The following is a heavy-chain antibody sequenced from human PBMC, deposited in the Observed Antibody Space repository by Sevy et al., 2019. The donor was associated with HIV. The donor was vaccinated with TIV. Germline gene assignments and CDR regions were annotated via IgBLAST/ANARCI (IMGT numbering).Heavy chain of an antibody. J-gene: IGHJ6*02. V-gene: IGHV3-21*01. Sequence: GGSLRLSCTASGFAIDSYSMNWVRQAPGKGLEWLSSISGSSSHIFYADSVKGRFPISRDNARNSVYLRMNSLRAEDTALYFCARDPTDDSGYSQGMDAWGQGTTVTVSS. CDR1: GFAIDSYS. D-gene: IGHD3-22*01. CDR3: ARDPTDDSGYSQGMDA. CDR2: ISGSSSHI.